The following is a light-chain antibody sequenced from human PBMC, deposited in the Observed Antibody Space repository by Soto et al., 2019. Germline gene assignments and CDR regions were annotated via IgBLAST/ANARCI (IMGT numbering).Light chain of an antibody. CDR2: DAS. V-gene: IGKV3-20*01. Sequence: EIVLTQSPGTLSLSPGERATLSCWASQSATTSHLAWFQQKAGQAPRLFIYDASSRATGVPDRFSGSGSGTDFTLTISRLEPEDFAVYYCQQYDSSSWTFGQGTKVEIK. CDR1: QSATTSH. J-gene: IGKJ1*01. CDR3: QQYDSSSWT.